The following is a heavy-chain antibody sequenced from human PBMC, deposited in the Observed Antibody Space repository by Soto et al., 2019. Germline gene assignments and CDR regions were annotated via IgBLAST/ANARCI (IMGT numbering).Heavy chain of an antibody. D-gene: IGHD1-26*01. Sequence: QVQLVESGGGVVQPGRSLRLSCAASGFNFGSYGMHWVRQAPGKGLEWVAITRHDGSNTYYADSVRGRFTISRDNSKNTLYLQMNSLTVEDTAVYYCVRDGVGATTFFGYFDYWGQGTLIIVSS. CDR2: TRHDGSNT. CDR3: VRDGVGATTFFGYFDY. V-gene: IGHV3-33*01. CDR1: GFNFGSYG. J-gene: IGHJ4*02.